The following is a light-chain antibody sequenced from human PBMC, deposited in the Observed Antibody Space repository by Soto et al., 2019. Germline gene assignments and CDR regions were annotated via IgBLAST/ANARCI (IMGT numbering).Light chain of an antibody. CDR1: SSDVGSYNL. CDR2: EVS. Sequence: QSVLTQPASVSGSPGQSITISCTGTSSDVGSYNLVSWYRQHPGKAPKLMIYEVSKRPSGVSNRFSGSKSGNTASLTISGLQAEDEADYYCCSYAGSSTGVVFGGGTKLTVL. J-gene: IGLJ2*01. V-gene: IGLV2-23*02. CDR3: CSYAGSSTGVV.